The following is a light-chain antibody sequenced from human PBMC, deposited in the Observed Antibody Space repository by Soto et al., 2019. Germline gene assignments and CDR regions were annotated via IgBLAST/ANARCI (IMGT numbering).Light chain of an antibody. J-gene: IGLJ2*01. CDR1: SSNIGSNT. V-gene: IGLV1-44*01. Sequence: QSALTQPPSASGTPGQRVTISCSGSSSNIGSNTVNWYQQFPGTAPKLLIYINIHRPSGVPDRFSGAKSGTSASLAISGLQSDDEVDYYFGAWDDGLNAVVFGGGTKLTVL. CDR3: GAWDDGLNAVV. CDR2: INI.